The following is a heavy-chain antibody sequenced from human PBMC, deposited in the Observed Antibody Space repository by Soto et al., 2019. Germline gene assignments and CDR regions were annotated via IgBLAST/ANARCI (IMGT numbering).Heavy chain of an antibody. Sequence: GWSLRLSCEASRFTFSDYSMNWVRQAPGKGLEWVSSISPRSSYIHYADSVKGRFIISRDDAKSALFLQMNSLRAEDTAVYYCATLIKTYYDDSSGYSQDYWGQGTLVTVSS. CDR3: ATLIKTYYDDSSGYSQDY. CDR1: RFTFSDYS. D-gene: IGHD3-22*01. V-gene: IGHV3-21*01. J-gene: IGHJ4*01. CDR2: ISPRSSYI.